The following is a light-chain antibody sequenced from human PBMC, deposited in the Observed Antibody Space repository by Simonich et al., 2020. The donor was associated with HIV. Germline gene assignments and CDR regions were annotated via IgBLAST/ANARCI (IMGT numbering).Light chain of an antibody. CDR3: QQYNSYSPYI. CDR1: KGISSA. J-gene: IGKJ2*01. CDR2: DSS. V-gene: IGKV1-13*02. Sequence: AIQLTQSPSSLSASVGDRVTIACRASKGISSALAWYQQKPGKAPKLLIYDSSSLESGVPSRFSGSGSGTDFTLTISSLQPEDFASYYCQQYNSYSPYIFGQGTKLEIK.